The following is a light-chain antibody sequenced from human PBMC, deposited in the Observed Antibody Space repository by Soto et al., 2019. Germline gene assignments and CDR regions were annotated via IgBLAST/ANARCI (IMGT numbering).Light chain of an antibody. CDR2: GAS. CDR3: QQYASSPYT. V-gene: IGKV3-20*01. Sequence: ENVLTQSPGTLSLSPGERVTLSCRASQSVSSNYLAWYRQKPGQAPRLLIYGASVRATGIPDRFSGSGSGTDFTLTISRLEPEDFAVYYCQQYASSPYTFGQGTKLEIK. CDR1: QSVSSNY. J-gene: IGKJ2*01.